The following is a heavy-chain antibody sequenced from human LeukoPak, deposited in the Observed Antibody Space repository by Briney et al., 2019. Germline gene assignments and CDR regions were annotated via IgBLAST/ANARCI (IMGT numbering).Heavy chain of an antibody. V-gene: IGHV3-23*01. CDR3: AKVDRQLLYPDY. CDR1: GFTFSSYA. Sequence: GGSLRLSCAASGFTFSSYAMSWVRQAPGKGLEWVSAISGSGGSTYYADSVTGRFTISRDNSKNTLYLQMNSLRAEDTAVYYCAKVDRQLLYPDYWGQGTLVTVSS. CDR2: ISGSGGST. J-gene: IGHJ4*02. D-gene: IGHD2-2*01.